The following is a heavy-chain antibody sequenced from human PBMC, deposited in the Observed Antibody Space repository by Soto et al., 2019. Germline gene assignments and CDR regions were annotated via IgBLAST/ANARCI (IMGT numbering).Heavy chain of an antibody. Sequence: GGSLRLSCAASGFTFSSYAMSWVRQAPGKGLEWVSAISGSGGSTYYADSVKGRFTISRDNSKNTLYLQMNSLRAEDTAVYYCAKEGYCSGGSCYPEYFQHWGQGTLVTVSS. D-gene: IGHD2-15*01. CDR2: ISGSGGST. J-gene: IGHJ1*01. V-gene: IGHV3-23*01. CDR3: AKEGYCSGGSCYPEYFQH. CDR1: GFTFSSYA.